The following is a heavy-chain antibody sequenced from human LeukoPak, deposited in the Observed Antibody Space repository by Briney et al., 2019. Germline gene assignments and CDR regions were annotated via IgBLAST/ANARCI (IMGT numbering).Heavy chain of an antibody. V-gene: IGHV1-2*02. CDR2: INPNSGGT. D-gene: IGHD5-12*01. CDR3: ARERGYSGYDEMSN. J-gene: IGHJ4*02. Sequence: ASVKVSCKASGYTFTGYYMHWVRQAPGQGLEWMGWINPNSGGTNYAQKFQGRVTMTRDTSISTAYMELSRLRSGDTAVYYCARERGYSGYDEMSNWGQGTLVTVSS. CDR1: GYTFTGYY.